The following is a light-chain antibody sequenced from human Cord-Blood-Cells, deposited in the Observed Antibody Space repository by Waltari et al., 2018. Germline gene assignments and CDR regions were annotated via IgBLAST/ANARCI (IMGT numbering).Light chain of an antibody. CDR2: EGS. V-gene: IGLV2-23*01. Sequence: QSALTQPASVSGSPGQSITISCTGTSSDVGSYNLVSWYQQHPGKAPKLMIYEGSKRPSGVSNRFSGSKSGNPASLTSSGLQAEDEADYYCCSYAGSSTYWVFGGGTKLTVL. J-gene: IGLJ3*02. CDR3: CSYAGSSTYWV. CDR1: SSDVGSYNL.